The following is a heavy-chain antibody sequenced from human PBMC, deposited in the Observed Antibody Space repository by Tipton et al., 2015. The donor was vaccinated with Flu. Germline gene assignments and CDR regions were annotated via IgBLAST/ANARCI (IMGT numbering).Heavy chain of an antibody. CDR1: GGSFSGFY. CDR2: INHGGIT. D-gene: IGHD3-10*01. V-gene: IGHV4-34*01. CDR3: ARGPTQLGRNYGTGSTMDV. J-gene: IGHJ6*03. Sequence: TLSLTCAVSGGSFSGFYWSWIRQPPGKGLEWIGEINHGGITNYDPSLKSRVTISIDTSKNQFSLKLTSVTAADTAVYYCARGPTQLGRNYGTGSTMDVWGKGTTVTVSS.